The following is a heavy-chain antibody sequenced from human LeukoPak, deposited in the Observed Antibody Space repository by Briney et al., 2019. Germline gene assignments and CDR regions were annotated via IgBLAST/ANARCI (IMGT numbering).Heavy chain of an antibody. CDR1: GYTFTNYD. Sequence: ASVKVSCKTSGYTFTNYDINWVRQATGQGLEWMGWINPKSGRTGYAQNFQGRVTITRNTSISIAYMELSSLSSEDTAVYYCARIGHDLYQTFDSWGHGTLITVSS. CDR3: ARIGHDLYQTFDS. D-gene: IGHD2-2*01. V-gene: IGHV1-8*03. J-gene: IGHJ5*01. CDR2: INPKSGRT.